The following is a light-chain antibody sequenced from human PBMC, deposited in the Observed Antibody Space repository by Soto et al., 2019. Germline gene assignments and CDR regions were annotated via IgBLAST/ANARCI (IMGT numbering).Light chain of an antibody. CDR2: DAS. CDR1: QSVSSY. CDR3: QQRNNPWT. Sequence: EIVLTQSPATLSLSPGERATLSCRASQSVSSYLAWYQQKPGQAPKLLIYDASNRATGIPARFSGSGSGTDFTRTISSLEPEDFAVYYCQQRNNPWTFGQGTKVEI. J-gene: IGKJ1*01. V-gene: IGKV3-11*01.